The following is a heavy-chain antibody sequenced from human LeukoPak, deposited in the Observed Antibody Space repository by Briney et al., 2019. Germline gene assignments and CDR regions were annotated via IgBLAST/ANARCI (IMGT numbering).Heavy chain of an antibody. D-gene: IGHD6-13*01. Sequence: GESLKISCKGSGYSFTSYWIGWVRQMPGKGLEWRGIIYTGDSDTRYSPSFQGQVTISADKSISTAYLQWSSLKASDTAMYYCARLGKYSSSANDAFDIWGQGTMVTVSS. J-gene: IGHJ3*02. CDR1: GYSFTSYW. CDR3: ARLGKYSSSANDAFDI. CDR2: IYTGDSDT. V-gene: IGHV5-51*01.